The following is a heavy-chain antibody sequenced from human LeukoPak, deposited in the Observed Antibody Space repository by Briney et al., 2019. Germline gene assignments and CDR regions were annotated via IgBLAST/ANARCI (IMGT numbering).Heavy chain of an antibody. CDR3: ARDSGGEGGTYR. V-gene: IGHV4-61*02. CDR2: YIYTNERI. J-gene: IGHJ5*02. D-gene: IGHD2-15*01. CDR1: GGSISSGSYY. Sequence: SQTLSLTCTVSGGSISSGSYYWSWIRQPAGKGLEWIGRIYIYTNERIHYNPSLKSRVTISVDTSKNQFSLILSSVTAADTAVYYCARDSGGEGGTYRWGQGTLVTVSS.